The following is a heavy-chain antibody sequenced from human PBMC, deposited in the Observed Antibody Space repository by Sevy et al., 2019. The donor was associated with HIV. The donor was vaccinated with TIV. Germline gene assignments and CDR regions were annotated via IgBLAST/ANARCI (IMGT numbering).Heavy chain of an antibody. CDR1: GFTFSSYA. D-gene: IGHD3-22*01. CDR2: ISGSGGST. CDR3: AKRNYYDSSGYYSYFDY. Sequence: EGSLRLSCAASGFTFSSYAMSWVRQAPGKGLEWVSAISGSGGSTYYADSVKGRFTISRDNSKNTLYLQMNSLRAEDTAVYYCAKRNYYDSSGYYSYFDYWGQGTLVTVSS. J-gene: IGHJ4*02. V-gene: IGHV3-23*01.